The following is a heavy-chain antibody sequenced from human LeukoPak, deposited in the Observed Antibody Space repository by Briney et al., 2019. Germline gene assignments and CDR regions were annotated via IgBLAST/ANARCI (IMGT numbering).Heavy chain of an antibody. V-gene: IGHV4-38-2*01. J-gene: IGHJ4*02. Sequence: PSETLSLTCAVSNYSISHGYYWGWVRQPPGKGLEWIGSIYYTGSTYYNPSLKSRVTMSMDTSKNRFSLMLTSVTAADTAVYYCARGGGSSSLFGYWGQGALVTVSS. CDR1: NYSISHGYY. CDR2: IYYTGST. D-gene: IGHD6-6*01. CDR3: ARGGGSSSLFGY.